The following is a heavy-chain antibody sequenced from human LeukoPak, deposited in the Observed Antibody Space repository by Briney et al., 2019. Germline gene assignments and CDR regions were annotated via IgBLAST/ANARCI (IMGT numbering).Heavy chain of an antibody. D-gene: IGHD3-3*01. Sequence: GGSLRLSCTASGFTFCDYAMSWVRQAPGKGLEWVGFIRSKAYGGTTEYAASVKGRFTISRDDSKSIAYLQMNSLKTEDAAVYYCTRGVIFGGLSRAPYYYYYMDVWGKGTTVTVSS. J-gene: IGHJ6*03. CDR2: IRSKAYGGTT. CDR3: TRGVIFGGLSRAPYYYYYMDV. V-gene: IGHV3-49*04. CDR1: GFTFCDYA.